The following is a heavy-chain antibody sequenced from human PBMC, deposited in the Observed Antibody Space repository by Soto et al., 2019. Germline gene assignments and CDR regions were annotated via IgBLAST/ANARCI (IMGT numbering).Heavy chain of an antibody. J-gene: IGHJ6*02. D-gene: IGHD4-4*01. Sequence: EVQLVESGGGLVQPGGSLRLSCAASGFTFSVYWMHWVRQAPGKGLVWVSRIDSDGSTTSYADSAKGRFTISRDNAKSTLYLPMNSLRAEDTAVYYCARPGYSNYGPGVDVWGQGTTVTVSS. CDR3: ARPGYSNYGPGVDV. V-gene: IGHV3-74*01. CDR1: GFTFSVYW. CDR2: IDSDGSTT.